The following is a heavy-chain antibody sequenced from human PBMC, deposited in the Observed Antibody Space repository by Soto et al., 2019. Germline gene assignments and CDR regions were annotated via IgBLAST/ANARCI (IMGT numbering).Heavy chain of an antibody. V-gene: IGHV4-39*01. J-gene: IGHJ3*02. CDR1: GGSISSSSYY. CDR3: ASTYYYGSWSYPHAFDI. Sequence: QLQLQESGPGLVKPSETLSLTCTVSGGSISSSSYYWGWIRQPPGKGLEWIGSIYYSGSTYYNPSLKSRVTISVDTAKNQCSLKLSSVTAADTAVYYCASTYYYGSWSYPHAFDIWGQGTMVTVSS. D-gene: IGHD3-10*01. CDR2: IYYSGST.